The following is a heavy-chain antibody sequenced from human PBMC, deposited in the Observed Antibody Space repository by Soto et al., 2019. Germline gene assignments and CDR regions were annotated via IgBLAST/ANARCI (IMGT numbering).Heavy chain of an antibody. D-gene: IGHD3-3*01. CDR3: ARGPPLYYDFWSGYSGLFDY. V-gene: IGHV3-11*01. CDR1: GFTFSDYY. Sequence: VGSLRLSCAASGFTFSDYYMSWIRQAPGKGLEWVSYISSSGSTIYYADSVKGRFTISRDNAKNSLYLQMNSLRAEDTAVYYCARGPPLYYDFWSGYSGLFDYWGQGTLVTVS. J-gene: IGHJ4*02. CDR2: ISSSGSTI.